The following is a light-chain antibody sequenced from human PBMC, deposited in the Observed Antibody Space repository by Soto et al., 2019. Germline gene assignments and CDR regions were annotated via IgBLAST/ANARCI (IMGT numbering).Light chain of an antibody. Sequence: IVMTQSPATLSVSPGERATLSCRAGQSVSSNLAWYQHKPGQSSRLLIYDASTRATGIPARFSGSGSGTEFTLTIYSLQSEDFAVYYCQQYENWLSFGPGTKLDIK. CDR3: QQYENWLS. CDR1: QSVSSN. V-gene: IGKV3-15*01. CDR2: DAS. J-gene: IGKJ3*01.